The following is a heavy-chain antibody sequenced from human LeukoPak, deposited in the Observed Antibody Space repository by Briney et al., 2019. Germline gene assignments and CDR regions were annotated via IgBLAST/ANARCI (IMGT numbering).Heavy chain of an antibody. J-gene: IGHJ5*02. Sequence: SQTLSLTCTVSGGSISSGDYYWSRIRQPPGKGLEWIGYIYYSGSTYYNPSLKSRVTISVDTSKNQFSLKLSSVTAADTAVYYCARECTVTTVGGSFDWFDPWGQGTLVTVSS. CDR1: GGSISSGDYY. CDR3: ARECTVTTVGGSFDWFDP. D-gene: IGHD4-17*01. V-gene: IGHV4-30-4*08. CDR2: IYYSGST.